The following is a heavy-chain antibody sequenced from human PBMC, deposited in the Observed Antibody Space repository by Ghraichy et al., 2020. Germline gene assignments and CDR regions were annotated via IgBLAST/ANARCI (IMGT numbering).Heavy chain of an antibody. CDR3: ARDYYDSSGIKRGSFDY. CDR2: INPGGGST. CDR1: GYTLTSHY. Sequence: ASVKVSCKASGYTLTSHYMHWVRQAPGQGLEWMGIINPGGGSTIYAQKFQGRVTMTRDTSTSTVYMELSSLRSEDTAVYHCARDYYDSSGIKRGSFDYWGQGTLVTVSS. V-gene: IGHV1-46*03. D-gene: IGHD3-22*01. J-gene: IGHJ4*02.